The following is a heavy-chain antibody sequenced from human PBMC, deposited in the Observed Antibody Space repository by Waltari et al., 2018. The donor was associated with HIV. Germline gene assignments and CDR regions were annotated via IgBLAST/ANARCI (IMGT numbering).Heavy chain of an antibody. V-gene: IGHV3-7*01. CDR1: GFALRPYL. D-gene: IGHD4-17*01. Sequence: EVQLVESGGGLVQPGGSLRLSCAASGFALRPYLMSWVRNIRGKGLEWVATISKDGSDKYYLESVKGRFAVSRDNAYNILYLQMNSLRVEDMGIYHCAGGPVSVTLYNWFDPWGQGTMVTVSS. CDR2: ISKDGSDK. CDR3: AGGPVSVTLYNWFDP. J-gene: IGHJ5*02.